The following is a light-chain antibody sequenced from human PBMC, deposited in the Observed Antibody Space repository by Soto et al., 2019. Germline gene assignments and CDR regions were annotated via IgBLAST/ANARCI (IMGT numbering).Light chain of an antibody. CDR3: QQYNNWPRT. CDR1: QRVSSN. V-gene: IGKV3-15*01. J-gene: IGKJ1*01. Sequence: ERVMTQSPATLSVSPGERATLSCRASQRVSSNLAWYQQKPGQAPRLLIYGASTRDTGIPARFSGSGSGTECTLTISSLQSKDFAIYYCQQYNNWPRTFGQGTNVEIK. CDR2: GAS.